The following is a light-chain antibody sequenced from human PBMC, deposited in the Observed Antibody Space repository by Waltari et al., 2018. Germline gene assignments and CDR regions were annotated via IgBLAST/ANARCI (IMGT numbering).Light chain of an antibody. CDR1: QSVSSN. CDR3: QQYNNWPPWT. CDR2: GAS. J-gene: IGKJ1*01. V-gene: IGKV3-15*01. Sequence: EIVMTQSPATLSVSPGERATLSCRASQSVSSNLAWYQKKPGQAPRLLIYGASTRATVIPARFSGSGSGTEFTLTISSMQSEDFAFYYCQQYNNWPPWTFGQGTEVEIK.